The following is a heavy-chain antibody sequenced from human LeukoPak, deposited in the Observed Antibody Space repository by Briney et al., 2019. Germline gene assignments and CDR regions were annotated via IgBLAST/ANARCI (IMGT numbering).Heavy chain of an antibody. J-gene: IGHJ4*02. CDR3: ARVWEPSLTSFDF. D-gene: IGHD1-26*01. V-gene: IGHV1-2*02. Sequence: GASVTVSCKTSGYALTAGYSVHWVRQAPGQGLEWMGWIDPISGATNYAQGFQGRVTMTRDTSIRTVYMEVSGLTSDDTAVFYCARVWEPSLTSFDFWGQGTLVTVSS. CDR1: GYALTAGYS. CDR2: IDPISGAT.